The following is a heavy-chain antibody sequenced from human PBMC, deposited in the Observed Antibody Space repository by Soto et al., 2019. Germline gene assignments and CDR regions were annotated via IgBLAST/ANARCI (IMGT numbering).Heavy chain of an antibody. CDR3: SRSLNS. V-gene: IGHV3-7*01. J-gene: IGHJ4*02. Sequence: PRLSCAASGFTFSTYWMDWVRQTPGKGLEWVANINQDGSEKNYVDSVKGRFTIYRDNAKNSLYLQMSSLTAEDSALYYCSRSLNSWGQGTLVTVSS. CDR2: INQDGSEK. CDR1: GFTFSTYW.